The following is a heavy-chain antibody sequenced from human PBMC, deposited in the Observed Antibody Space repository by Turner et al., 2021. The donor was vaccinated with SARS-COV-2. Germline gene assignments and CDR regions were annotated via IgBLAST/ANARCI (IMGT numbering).Heavy chain of an antibody. CDR3: ATGTAVAGTHKNYYYYYGMDV. CDR2: VDPEDGET. Sequence: QVQLVQSGAEVKKPGASVKVSCKVSGDTLTELSIHWVRQATGKGLEWMGGVDPEDGETIYAQKYQGRVTMTEDTSTDTAYMDMSSLRSEDTAVYYCATGTAVAGTHKNYYYYYGMDVWGQGTTVTVSS. V-gene: IGHV1-24*01. CDR1: GDTLTELS. D-gene: IGHD6-19*01. J-gene: IGHJ6*02.